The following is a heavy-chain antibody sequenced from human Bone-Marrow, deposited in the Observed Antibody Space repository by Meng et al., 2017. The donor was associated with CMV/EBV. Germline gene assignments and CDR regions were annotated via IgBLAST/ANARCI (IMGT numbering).Heavy chain of an antibody. J-gene: IGHJ4*02. CDR3: ARVPRSRFGSLHFDY. CDR1: GFTFDNYG. Sequence: GESLKISCGASGFTFDNYGMVWVRQAPGKGLEWVSGINWNGGSTDYGSSVKGRFTISRDNAKSSLYLQMSSLRAEDTAFYYCARVPRSRFGSLHFDYWGQGTLVTVSS. CDR2: INWNGGST. V-gene: IGHV3-20*04. D-gene: IGHD1-26*01.